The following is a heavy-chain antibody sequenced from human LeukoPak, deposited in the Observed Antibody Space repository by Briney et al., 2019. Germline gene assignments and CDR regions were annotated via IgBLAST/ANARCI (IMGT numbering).Heavy chain of an antibody. D-gene: IGHD3-22*01. V-gene: IGHV3-72*01. CDR1: GFTFSSYA. CDR3: ARGDSSGYYYDL. J-gene: IGHJ5*02. Sequence: GGSLRLSCAASGFTFSSYAMHWVRQAPGKGLEWVGRSRNKAHSYTTEYATSVKDRFTISRDGSKNSLYLQMDGLKTEDTAVYYCARGDSSGYYYDLGGQGTLVTVSS. CDR2: SRNKAHSYTT.